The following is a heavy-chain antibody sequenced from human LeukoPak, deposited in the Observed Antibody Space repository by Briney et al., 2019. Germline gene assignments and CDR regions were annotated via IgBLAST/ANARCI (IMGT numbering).Heavy chain of an antibody. CDR2: IYYSGST. D-gene: IGHD6-19*01. J-gene: IGHJ5*02. CDR1: GGSISSSSYY. Sequence: SETLSLTCTVSGGSISSSSYYWGWVRQPPGTGLEWIGSIYYSGSTYYNPSLKSRVTISVDTSKNQFSLKLSSVTAADTAVYYCARGPYYSSGWYFWFDPWGQGTLVTVSS. V-gene: IGHV4-39*01. CDR3: ARGPYYSSGWYFWFDP.